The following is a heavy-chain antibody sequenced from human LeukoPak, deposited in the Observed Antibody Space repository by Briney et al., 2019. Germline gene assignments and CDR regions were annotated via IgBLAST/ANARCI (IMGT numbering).Heavy chain of an antibody. CDR2: ISGNGGGT. Sequence: GGSLRLSCAASGFAFRSYGMSWVRQVPGKGLEWVSAISGNGGGTYYADSVKGRFTISRANAKTSLYLQMNSLRAEDKAVYYCARDLGTMVVVVLFHSWGQGTLVTVSS. V-gene: IGHV3-23*01. CDR3: ARDLGTMVVVVLFHS. D-gene: IGHD3-22*01. J-gene: IGHJ4*02. CDR1: GFAFRSYG.